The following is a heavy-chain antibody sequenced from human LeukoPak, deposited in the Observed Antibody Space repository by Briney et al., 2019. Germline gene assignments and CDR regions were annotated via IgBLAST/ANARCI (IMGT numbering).Heavy chain of an antibody. CDR1: GVSISTTSYY. CDR2: FSFAGGT. D-gene: IGHD4-23*01. J-gene: IGHJ2*01. Sequence: SETLSLTCSVSGVSISTTSYYWAWIRQSPGKGLEWIGSFSFAGGTYQNPSLKSRVTMSLDTSKNHLSLKLTSVTAPDTAVYFCAKSGGFGGPSIYHYFVLWGRGTLVSVSS. V-gene: IGHV4-39*02. CDR3: AKSGGFGGPSIYHYFVL.